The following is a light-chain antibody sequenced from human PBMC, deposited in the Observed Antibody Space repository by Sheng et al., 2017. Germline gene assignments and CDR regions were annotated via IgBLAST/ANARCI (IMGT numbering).Light chain of an antibody. V-gene: IGKV1-9*01. J-gene: IGKJ1*01. CDR1: QGISSS. CDR3: QQYNTYGT. CDR2: AAS. Sequence: DIQLTQSPSFLSASVGDRVTITCRASQGISSSLAWYQQKSGKAPKVVIYAASTLQSGVPSRFSGSGSGTEFTLTISSLQPEDFATYYCQQYNTYGTFGQGTKVEIK.